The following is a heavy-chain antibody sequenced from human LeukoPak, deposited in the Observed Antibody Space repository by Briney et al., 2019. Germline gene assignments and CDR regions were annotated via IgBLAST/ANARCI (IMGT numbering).Heavy chain of an antibody. CDR3: ARDQDCSSTSCYLGWFDP. D-gene: IGHD2-2*01. Sequence: SGGSLRLSCAASGFTFSDYYMSWIRLAPGKGLEWVSYISSSGSTIYYADSVKGRFTISRDNAKNSLYLQMNSLRAEDTAVYYCARDQDCSSTSCYLGWFDPWGQGTLVTVSS. CDR1: GFTFSDYY. V-gene: IGHV3-11*04. CDR2: ISSSGSTI. J-gene: IGHJ5*02.